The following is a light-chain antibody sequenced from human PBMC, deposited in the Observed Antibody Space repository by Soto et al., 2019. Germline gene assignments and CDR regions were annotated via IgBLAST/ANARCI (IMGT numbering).Light chain of an antibody. J-gene: IGLJ7*01. Sequence: QSVLTQPPSVSGAPGQRVTISCTGSSSNIGAGYDVHWYQQLPGTAPKLLIYGNSNRPSGVPDRFPGSKSGPSASLAITGLQAEDEADYYCQSYDSRLSGAVFGGGTQLTVL. V-gene: IGLV1-40*01. CDR2: GNS. CDR3: QSYDSRLSGAV. CDR1: SSNIGAGYD.